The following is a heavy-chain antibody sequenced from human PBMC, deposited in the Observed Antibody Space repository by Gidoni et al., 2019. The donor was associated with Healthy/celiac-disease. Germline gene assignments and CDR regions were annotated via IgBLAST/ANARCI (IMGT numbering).Heavy chain of an antibody. Sequence: EVQLVESGGGLVKPGGSLRLSCAASGFTFSSYSMNWVRQAPGKGLEWVSSISSSSSYIYYADSVKGRFTISRDNAKNSLYLQMNSLRAEDTAVYYCARYLLEYSSGWYESYWGQGTLVTVSS. CDR3: ARYLLEYSSGWYESY. CDR2: ISSSSSYI. CDR1: GFTFSSYS. J-gene: IGHJ4*02. D-gene: IGHD6-19*01. V-gene: IGHV3-21*01.